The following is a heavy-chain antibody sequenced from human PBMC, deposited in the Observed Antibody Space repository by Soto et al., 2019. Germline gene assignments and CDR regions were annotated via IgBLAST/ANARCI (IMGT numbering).Heavy chain of an antibody. CDR3: ARVLRGRGSGRFDP. Sequence: QVQLQESGPGLVKPSQTLSLTCTVSGDSITSGGYYWTWIRQYPGKGLEYIGCIYYSGVTYYNPSLKSRVPISVDTSTNPFALKLSSVTAADTAMYYCARVLRGRGSGRFDPWGQGTLVTVSS. V-gene: IGHV4-31*03. D-gene: IGHD3-10*01. CDR2: IYYSGVT. J-gene: IGHJ5*02. CDR1: GDSITSGGYY.